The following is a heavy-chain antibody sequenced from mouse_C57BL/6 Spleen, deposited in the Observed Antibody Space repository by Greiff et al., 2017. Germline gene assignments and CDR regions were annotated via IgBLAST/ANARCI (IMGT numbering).Heavy chain of an antibody. CDR2: IDPSDSYT. J-gene: IGHJ1*03. V-gene: IGHV1-69*01. CDR1: GYTFTSYW. CDR3: ARSGDYGLVRYFDV. Sequence: QVQLKQPGAELVMPGASVKLSCKASGYTFTSYWMHWVKQRPGQGLEWIGEIDPSDSYTNYNQKFKGKSTLTVDKSSSTAYMQLSSLTSEDSAVYYCARSGDYGLVRYFDVWGTGTTVTVSS. D-gene: IGHD2-4*01.